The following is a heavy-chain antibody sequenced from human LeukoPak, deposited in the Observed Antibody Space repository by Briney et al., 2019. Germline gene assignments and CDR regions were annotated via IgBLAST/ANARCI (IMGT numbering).Heavy chain of an antibody. CDR3: ARGPSITIFGVVIGLDY. J-gene: IGHJ4*02. V-gene: IGHV4-34*01. CDR2: INHSGST. CDR1: GGSFSGYY. D-gene: IGHD3-3*01. Sequence: SETLSLTCAVYGGSFSGYYWSWLRQPPGKGVEWIGEINHSGSTKYNPSLKSRVTISVETSKNQFSLTLSSVTAADTAVYYCARGPSITIFGVVIGLDYWGQGTLVTVSS.